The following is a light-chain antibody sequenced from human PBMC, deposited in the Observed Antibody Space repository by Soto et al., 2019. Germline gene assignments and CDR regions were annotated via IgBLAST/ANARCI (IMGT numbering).Light chain of an antibody. CDR2: AAS. V-gene: IGKV1-27*01. J-gene: IGKJ1*01. Sequence: DIQMTQSPSSLSASVRDRVTITCLAIQCISNYLAWYQQKPGKVPKLLMYAASTLQSGVPSRFSGSGSRTDFTLTISSLQPEDRATDYCQNYDSAPCTFGQGTKVESK. CDR3: QNYDSAPCT. CDR1: QCISNY.